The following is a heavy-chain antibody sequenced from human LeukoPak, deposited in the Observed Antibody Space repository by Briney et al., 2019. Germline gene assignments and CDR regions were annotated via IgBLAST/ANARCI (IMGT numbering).Heavy chain of an antibody. J-gene: IGHJ5*02. CDR1: GFTFSSYA. CDR2: ISGSGGSI. V-gene: IGHV3-23*01. CDR3: AKDRGCSSATCYVFWFDP. D-gene: IGHD2-2*01. Sequence: GGSLRLSCAASGFTFSSYAMSWVRQAPGKGLEWVSVISGSGGSISYADSVKGRFTISRDNSKNTLYLQMNSLRAEDTAVYYCAKDRGCSSATCYVFWFDPWGQGTLVTVSS.